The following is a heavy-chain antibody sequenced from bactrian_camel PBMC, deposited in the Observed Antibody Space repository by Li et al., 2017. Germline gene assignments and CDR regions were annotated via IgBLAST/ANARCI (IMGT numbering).Heavy chain of an antibody. J-gene: IGHJ6*01. CDR3: AIGPFADFGLGLGTQV. V-gene: IGHV3S10*01. CDR1: GYTHCSYE. Sequence: VQLVESGGGSVQAGGSLRLSCAASGYTHCSYEMSWYRQAPGKEREFVSGIDRDGSTSYADSAKGRFAISQDSAKNTLYLQMNSLKPEDTAMYYCAIGPFADFGLGLGTQVPGPGDPGHRL. D-gene: IGHD5*01. CDR2: IDRDGST.